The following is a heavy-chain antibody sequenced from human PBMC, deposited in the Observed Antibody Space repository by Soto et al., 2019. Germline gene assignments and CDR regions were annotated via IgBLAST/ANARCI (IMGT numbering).Heavy chain of an antibody. CDR2: ISGSGGST. Sequence: GSLRLSCAASGFTFSSYAMSWVRQAPGKGLEWVSAISGSGGSTYYADSVKGRFTISRDNSKNTLYLQMNSLRAEDRAVYYCAKDRSALQYYYDSSGYPYDAFDIWGQGTMVTVSS. J-gene: IGHJ3*02. D-gene: IGHD3-22*01. V-gene: IGHV3-23*01. CDR3: AKDRSALQYYYDSSGYPYDAFDI. CDR1: GFTFSSYA.